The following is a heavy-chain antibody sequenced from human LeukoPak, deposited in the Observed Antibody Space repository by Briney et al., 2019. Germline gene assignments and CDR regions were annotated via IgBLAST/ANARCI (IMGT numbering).Heavy chain of an antibody. CDR3: ARSDYERSTFDY. Sequence: ASVKVSCKASGYTFTSYDINWVRQAPGQGLEWMGWISAYNGNTNYAQKLQGRVTMTRDTSISTAYMELSRLRSDDTAVYYCARSDYERSTFDYWGQGTLVTVSS. CDR2: ISAYNGNT. CDR1: GYTFTSYD. V-gene: IGHV1-18*01. J-gene: IGHJ4*02. D-gene: IGHD5-12*01.